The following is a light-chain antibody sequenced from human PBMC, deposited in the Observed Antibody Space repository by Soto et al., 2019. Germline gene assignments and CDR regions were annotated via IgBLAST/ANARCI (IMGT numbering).Light chain of an antibody. J-gene: IGLJ1*01. CDR2: EGS. CDR3: CSYAGSSTYV. Sequence: ALTQPASVSGSPGQSITISCTGTSSDVGSYNLVSWYQQYPGKAPKLMIYEGSKRPSGVSNRFSGSKSGNTASLTISGLQAEDEADYYCCSYAGSSTYVFGTGTKVTVL. CDR1: SSDVGSYNL. V-gene: IGLV2-23*01.